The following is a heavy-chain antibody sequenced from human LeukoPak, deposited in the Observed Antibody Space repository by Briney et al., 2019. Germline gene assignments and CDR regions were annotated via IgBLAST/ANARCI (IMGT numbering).Heavy chain of an antibody. CDR1: GGSISSGDYY. Sequence: SETLSLTCTVSGGSISSGDYYWSWIRQPPGKGLEWIGYIYYSGSTYYNPSLKSRVTISVDTSENQFSLKLSSVTAADTAVYYCARASDYAPYPFDYWGQGTLVTVSS. D-gene: IGHD5-12*01. V-gene: IGHV4-30-4*08. CDR3: ARASDYAPYPFDY. J-gene: IGHJ4*02. CDR2: IYYSGST.